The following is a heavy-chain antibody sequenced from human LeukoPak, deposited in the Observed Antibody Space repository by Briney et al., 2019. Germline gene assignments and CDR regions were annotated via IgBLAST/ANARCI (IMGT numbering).Heavy chain of an antibody. CDR2: IYHSGST. Sequence: SETLSLTCTVSGYSISSGYYWGWIRQPPGKGLEWIGSIYHSGSTYYNPSLKSRVTISVDTSKNQFSLKLSSVTAADTAVYYCARDSVVVVVAAPREAFDIWGQGTMVTVSS. CDR3: ARDSVVVVVAAPREAFDI. J-gene: IGHJ3*02. CDR1: GYSISSGYY. V-gene: IGHV4-38-2*02. D-gene: IGHD2-15*01.